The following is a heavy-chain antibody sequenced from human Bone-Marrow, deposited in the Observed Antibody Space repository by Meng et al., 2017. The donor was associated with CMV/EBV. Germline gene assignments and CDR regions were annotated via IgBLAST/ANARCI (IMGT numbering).Heavy chain of an antibody. D-gene: IGHD3-3*01. J-gene: IGHJ6*02. V-gene: IGHV4-39*07. CDR2: IYYSGST. Sequence: SETLSLTCTASGGSISSSSNYWGWIRQPPGKGLEWIGSIYYSGSTYYNPSLKRRVTITVDTSKNQFSLKLSSVTAADTAVYYCARDKMYYDFWSCYSGYYYYGMDVWGQGTTVTVSS. CDR1: GGSISSSSNY. CDR3: ARDKMYYDFWSCYSGYYYYGMDV.